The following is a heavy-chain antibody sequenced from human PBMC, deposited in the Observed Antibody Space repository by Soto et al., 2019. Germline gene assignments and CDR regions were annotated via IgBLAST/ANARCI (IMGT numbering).Heavy chain of an antibody. J-gene: IGHJ4*02. Sequence: GASVKVSCKASGGTFSRYAISWVRQAPGQGLEWMGGIIPIFGTANYAQKFQGRVTITADESTSTAYMELSSLRSEDTAVYYCARGGFCLCYFDYWGQGTLVTVSS. CDR2: IIPIFGTA. CDR1: GGTFSRYA. D-gene: IGHD3-16*01. CDR3: ARGGFCLCYFDY. V-gene: IGHV1-69*13.